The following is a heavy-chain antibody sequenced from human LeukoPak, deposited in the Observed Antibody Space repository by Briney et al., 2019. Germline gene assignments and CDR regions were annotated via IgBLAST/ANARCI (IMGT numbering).Heavy chain of an antibody. V-gene: IGHV4-34*01. Sequence: PSETLSLTRAVYSGSFSGYYWIWIRQPPPKGLEWIGEINHRGSTNYNPPLKRRVTISVDTSKNQFSLKLSSVTAADTAVYYCARVDYYDSSGYPRDYWGQGALVTVSSGMDVWGQGTTVTVSS. D-gene: IGHD3-22*01. CDR1: SGSFSGYY. J-gene: IGHJ6*02. CDR3: ARVDYYDSSGYPRDYWGQGALVTVSSGMDV. CDR2: INHRGST.